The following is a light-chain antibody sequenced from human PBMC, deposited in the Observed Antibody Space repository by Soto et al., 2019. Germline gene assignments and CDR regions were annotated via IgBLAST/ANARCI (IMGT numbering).Light chain of an antibody. CDR2: GAS. CDR3: QQYNTWPPIT. V-gene: IGKV3-15*01. CDR1: QSVRSN. Sequence: EIMMTHSPATLSVSTGERVTLSCRASQSVRSNLAWYQQKPGQAPRLLIYGASTRATGLPARFSGSGSGTDFTLTISSLQSEDFAVYYCQQYNTWPPITFGQGTRLEIK. J-gene: IGKJ5*01.